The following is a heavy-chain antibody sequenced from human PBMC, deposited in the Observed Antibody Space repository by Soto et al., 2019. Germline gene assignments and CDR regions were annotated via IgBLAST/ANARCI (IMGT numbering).Heavy chain of an antibody. Sequence: QVQLVQSGAEVKKPGASVNVSCKASGYTFTVYYMHWVRQAPGQGLVWMGWINPKSGGTMYPQKFQGRVTMTGDTSISTADMALTRLRSDDTAVYYCARDLAKGGGSAGFDYWGQGTLVTFSS. J-gene: IGHJ4*02. D-gene: IGHD1-26*01. V-gene: IGHV1-2*02. CDR3: ARDLAKGGGSAGFDY. CDR1: GYTFTVYY. CDR2: INPKSGGT.